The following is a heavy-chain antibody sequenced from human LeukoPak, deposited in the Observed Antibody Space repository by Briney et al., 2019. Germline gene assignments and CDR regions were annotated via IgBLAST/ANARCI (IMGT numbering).Heavy chain of an antibody. Sequence: HPGGSLRLSCAASGFTFSSYDMPWVRQATGKGLEWVSAIGTAGDTYYPGSVNGRFTISRENAKNSLYLQMNSLRAGDTAVYYCARERRYCGGDCSAFDIWGQGTMVTVSS. CDR2: IGTAGDT. V-gene: IGHV3-13*01. J-gene: IGHJ3*02. D-gene: IGHD2-21*01. CDR1: GFTFSSYD. CDR3: ARERRYCGGDCSAFDI.